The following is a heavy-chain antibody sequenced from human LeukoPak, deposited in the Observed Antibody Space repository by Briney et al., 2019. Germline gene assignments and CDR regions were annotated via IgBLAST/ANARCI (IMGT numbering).Heavy chain of an antibody. V-gene: IGHV1-69*13. CDR2: IIPIFGTA. J-gene: IGHJ6*03. D-gene: IGHD3-9*01. CDR3: ARAISGLRYFDWFYYYMDV. CDR1: GGTFSSYA. Sequence: GASVKVSCKASGGTFSSYAISWVRQAPGQGLEWMGGIIPIFGTANYAQKFQGRVTTTADESTSTAYMELSSLRSEDTAVYYCARAISGLRYFDWFYYYMDVWGKGTTVTVSS.